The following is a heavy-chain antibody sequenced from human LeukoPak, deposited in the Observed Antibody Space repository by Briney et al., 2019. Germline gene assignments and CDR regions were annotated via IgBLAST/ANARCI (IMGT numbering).Heavy chain of an antibody. Sequence: SQTLSLTCAVSGGSISSGGYSWSWIRQPPGKGLEWIGYIYHSGSTNYNPSLKSRVTISVDTSKNQFSLKLSSVTAADTAVYYCARARMVRGVPGTSNWFDPWGQGTLVTVSS. J-gene: IGHJ5*02. CDR1: GGSISSGGYS. CDR2: IYHSGST. V-gene: IGHV4-30-2*01. CDR3: ARARMVRGVPGTSNWFDP. D-gene: IGHD3-10*01.